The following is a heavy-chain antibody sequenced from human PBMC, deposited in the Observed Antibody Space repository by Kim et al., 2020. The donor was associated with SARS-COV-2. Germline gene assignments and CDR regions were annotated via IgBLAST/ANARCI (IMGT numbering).Heavy chain of an antibody. V-gene: IGHV3-23*01. CDR3: SCCARAGGSDC. CDR1: AFSNDA. CDR2: IGGGGNT. D-gene: IGHD2-15*01. J-gene: IGHJ4*02. Sequence: GGSLRLSCAASAFSNDAVTLLRQAPGKGPEFVSVIGGGGNTRYAGSVMCGFTISSVSCSNTVFLQMNSLRSDDTAVYSWSCCARAGGSDCSGQGTLV.